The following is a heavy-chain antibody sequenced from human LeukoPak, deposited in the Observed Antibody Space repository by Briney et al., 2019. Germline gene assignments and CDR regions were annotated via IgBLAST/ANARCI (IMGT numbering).Heavy chain of an antibody. V-gene: IGHV4-61*02. CDR1: GGSISEGTYY. Sequence: SQTLSLTCTVSGGSISEGTYYWNWIRQPAGKGLEWIGRVYRTGSTNYNPSLKSRVTISVDTSKNQFSLKLSSVTAADTAVYYCARVPGIAVAGTEDAFDIWGQGTMVTVSS. CDR3: ARVPGIAVAGTEDAFDI. CDR2: VYRTGST. J-gene: IGHJ3*02. D-gene: IGHD6-19*01.